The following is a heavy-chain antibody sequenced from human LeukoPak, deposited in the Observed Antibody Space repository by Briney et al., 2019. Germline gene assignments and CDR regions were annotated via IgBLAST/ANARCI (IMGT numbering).Heavy chain of an antibody. J-gene: IGHJ3*02. CDR1: GGTFSSYT. CDR2: IIPILGIA. D-gene: IGHD3-22*01. Sequence: SVKVSCKASGGTFSSYTISWVRQAPGQGREWMGRIIPILGIANYAQKFQGRVTITADKSTSTAYMELSSLRSEDTAVYYCARFYYDQGDAFDIWGQGTMVTVSS. CDR3: ARFYYDQGDAFDI. V-gene: IGHV1-69*02.